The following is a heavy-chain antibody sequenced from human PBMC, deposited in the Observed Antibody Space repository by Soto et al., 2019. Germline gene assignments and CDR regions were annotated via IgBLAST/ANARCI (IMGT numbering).Heavy chain of an antibody. Sequence: PGGSLRLSCAASGFTFSSYAMHWVRQAPGKGLEWVANIKQDGSEKYYVDSVKGRFTISRDNAKNSLYLQMNSLRAEDTAVYYCARDQVEAFDYWGQGTLVTVSS. CDR2: IKQDGSEK. J-gene: IGHJ4*02. CDR1: GFTFSSYA. CDR3: ARDQVEAFDY. V-gene: IGHV3-7*01.